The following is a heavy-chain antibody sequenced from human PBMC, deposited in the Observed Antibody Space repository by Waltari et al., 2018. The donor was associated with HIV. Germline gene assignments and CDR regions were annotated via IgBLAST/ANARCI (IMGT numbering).Heavy chain of an antibody. CDR2: INPTSGGT. Sequence: QVQLVQSGAEVKKRGASVKVSCKASGYTFTAYYMHWVRQAPGQGLGWTGRINPTSGGTKYAQKLQGRVTMTRETSISTAYMELSRLRSDDTAVYYCARRGSCGSYWFDPWGQGTLVTVSS. CDR1: GYTFTAYY. J-gene: IGHJ5*02. V-gene: IGHV1-2*06. CDR3: ARRGSCGSYWFDP. D-gene: IGHD1-26*01.